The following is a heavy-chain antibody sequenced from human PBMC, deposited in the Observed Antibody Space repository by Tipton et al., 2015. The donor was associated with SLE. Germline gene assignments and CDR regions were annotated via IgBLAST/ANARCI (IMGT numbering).Heavy chain of an antibody. CDR2: INHSGST. V-gene: IGHV4-34*01. Sequence: TLSLTCAVYGGSSSGYYWSWIRQPPGKGLEWIGEINHSGSTNYNPSLKSRVTISVDTSKNQFSLKLSSVTAADTAVYYCARVGDYSNYRDYWGQGTLVTVSS. D-gene: IGHD4-11*01. CDR3: ARVGDYSNYRDY. CDR1: GGSSSGYY. J-gene: IGHJ4*02.